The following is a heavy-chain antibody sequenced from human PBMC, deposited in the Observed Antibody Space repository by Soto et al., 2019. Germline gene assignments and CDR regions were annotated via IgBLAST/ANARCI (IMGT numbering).Heavy chain of an antibody. CDR3: ARGGRTFDY. Sequence: EVQLVESGGGLVQPGGSLRLSCAASGFTFSSYSMNWVRQAPGKGLEGVSYISSRSSTINYADSVKARFTISRDNAKNPLYLQPNTVGNEDTAVYSSARGGRTFDYWGQGTLVTVSS. J-gene: IGHJ4*02. CDR2: ISSRSSTI. V-gene: IGHV3-48*02. CDR1: GFTFSSYS.